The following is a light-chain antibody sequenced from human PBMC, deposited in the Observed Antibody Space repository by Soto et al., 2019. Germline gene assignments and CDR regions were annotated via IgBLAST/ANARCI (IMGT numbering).Light chain of an antibody. CDR1: QSVTYN. V-gene: IGKV3-20*01. CDR3: QQYGSSGT. Sequence: TQSPATLSASPGERVTLSCRATQSVTYNLAWYQQKPGQAPRLLIYGASNRATGIPDRFSGSGSGTDFTLTISRLEPEDFAVYYCQQYGSSGTFGQGTKVDIK. J-gene: IGKJ1*01. CDR2: GAS.